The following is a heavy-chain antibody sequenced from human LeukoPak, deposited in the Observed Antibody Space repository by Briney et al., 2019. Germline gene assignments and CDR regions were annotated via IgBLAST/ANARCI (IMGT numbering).Heavy chain of an antibody. CDR1: GYSFTSYW. CDR3: ARIVGKNCAGECYIVDY. Sequence: GESLKTYREGSGYSFTSYWIGLVRQMPGKGLEWMGIIYPGDSDTRYSPSFRGQVTISADTSISTAYLQWSSLKASDTAMFYCARIVGKNCAGECYIVDYWGRGTLAIVSS. D-gene: IGHD2-21*01. CDR2: IYPGDSDT. V-gene: IGHV5-51*01. J-gene: IGHJ4*02.